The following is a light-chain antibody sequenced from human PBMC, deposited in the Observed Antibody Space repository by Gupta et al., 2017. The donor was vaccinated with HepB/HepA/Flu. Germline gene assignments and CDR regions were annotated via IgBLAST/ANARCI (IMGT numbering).Light chain of an antibody. CDR1: QSISIY. V-gene: IGKV1-39*01. Sequence: DIQMTQSPSSLSASVGDRLTITCRASQSISIYLNWYQQKPGKAPRLLISDASSLQSGVPSRFSGSGSGTDFTLTISRLQPEDFATYYCQQRDSIPSTFGQGTKVEIK. CDR3: QQRDSIPST. J-gene: IGKJ1*01. CDR2: DAS.